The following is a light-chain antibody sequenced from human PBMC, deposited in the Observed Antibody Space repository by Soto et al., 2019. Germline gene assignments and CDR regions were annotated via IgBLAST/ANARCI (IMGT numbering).Light chain of an antibody. Sequence: QSVLTQPPSVSGAPGQRVTISCTGSNSNNGAPFDVHWYQHLPGTAPKLLIYNNNNRPSGVPDRFSGSKSGTSASLAITGLQAEDEADYYCQSYDSSLSGYVFGTGTKLTVL. CDR2: NNN. CDR1: NSNNGAPFD. V-gene: IGLV1-40*01. J-gene: IGLJ1*01. CDR3: QSYDSSLSGYV.